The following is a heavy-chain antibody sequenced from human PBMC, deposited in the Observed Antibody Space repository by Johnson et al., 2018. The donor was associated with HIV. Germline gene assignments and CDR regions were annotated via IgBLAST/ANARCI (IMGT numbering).Heavy chain of an antibody. CDR2: IYSGGST. J-gene: IGHJ3*02. CDR1: GFTVSSNY. D-gene: IGHD6-13*01. CDR3: AKCIWGSSLIDAFDI. Sequence: SGFTVSSNYMSWVRQAPGKGLEWVSVIYSGGSTYYADSVKGRFTISRDNSKNTLYLQMNSLRAEDTAVYYCAKCIWGSSLIDAFDIWGQGTMVTVSS. V-gene: IGHV3-53*01.